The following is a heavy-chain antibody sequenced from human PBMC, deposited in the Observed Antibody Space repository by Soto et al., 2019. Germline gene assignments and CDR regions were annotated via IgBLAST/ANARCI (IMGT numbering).Heavy chain of an antibody. CDR1: GFTFSSYA. J-gene: IGHJ3*02. D-gene: IGHD3-10*01. Sequence: EVQLLESGGGLVQPGGSLRLSCAASGFTFSSYAMSWVRQAPGKGLEWVSAISGSGGSTYYADSVKGRFTISRDNSKNTLYLQMNSLRAEDTAVYYCARSRPTYYYGSGSEYPDAFDIWGQGTMVTVSS. CDR2: ISGSGGST. V-gene: IGHV3-23*01. CDR3: ARSRPTYYYGSGSEYPDAFDI.